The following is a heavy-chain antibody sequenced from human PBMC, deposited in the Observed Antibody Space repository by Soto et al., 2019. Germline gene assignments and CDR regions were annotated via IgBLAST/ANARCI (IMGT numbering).Heavy chain of an antibody. J-gene: IGHJ6*02. CDR3: ARTSCYGTTGYYNMDV. CDR2: IHHSEST. CDR1: GGSISSNNW. V-gene: IGHV4-4*02. D-gene: IGHD3-22*01. Sequence: QVQLQESGPGLVKPSGTLSLTCAISGGSISSNNWWTWVRQSPGKGLEWIGEIHHSESTNYNPSLHTRVTISVDKTKNQFSLKLSSVTSADTADYYCARTSCYGTTGYYNMDVWGQGTTVTVSS.